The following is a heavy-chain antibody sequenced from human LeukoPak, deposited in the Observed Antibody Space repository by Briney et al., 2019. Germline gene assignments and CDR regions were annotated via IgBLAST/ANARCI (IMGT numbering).Heavy chain of an antibody. J-gene: IGHJ4*02. Sequence: GGSLRLSCAASGFTFSDHYMDWVRKTPGKGLEWVGRTRNKANSYTTEYAASVKGRFTISRDDSQNSLYLQMHSLKTEGTAVHYCARGGSYHASYFDYWGQGTLVTVSS. CDR2: TRNKANSYTT. CDR3: ARGGSYHASYFDY. CDR1: GFTFSDHY. D-gene: IGHD1-26*01. V-gene: IGHV3-72*01.